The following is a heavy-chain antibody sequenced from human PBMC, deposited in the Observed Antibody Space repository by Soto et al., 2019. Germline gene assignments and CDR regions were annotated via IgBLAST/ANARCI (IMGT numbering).Heavy chain of an antibody. D-gene: IGHD3-10*01. Sequence: EVKLVESGGGLVQPGRSLRLSCGGSGFTFDDYAMHWVRQAPGKGLEWVSGISWNSGVVAYADSVKGRFTVSRDNAKNSLYLQMHSLRPEDTAFYYCAKAYYGSGDGGFHGMDVWGQGTTVTVSS. V-gene: IGHV3-9*01. CDR1: GFTFDDYA. CDR2: ISWNSGVV. CDR3: AKAYYGSGDGGFHGMDV. J-gene: IGHJ6*02.